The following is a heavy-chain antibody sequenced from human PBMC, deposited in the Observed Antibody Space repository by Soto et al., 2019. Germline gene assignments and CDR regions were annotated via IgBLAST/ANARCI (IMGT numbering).Heavy chain of an antibody. J-gene: IGHJ6*03. V-gene: IGHV1-2*04. CDR3: ARDRRDIAVPLDYYYYYMDV. Sequence: GASVKVSCKASGYTFTGYYMHWVRQAPGQGLEWMGWINPNSGGTNYAQKFQGWVTMTRDTSISTAYMELSRPRSDDTAVYYCARDRRDIAVPLDYYYYYMDVWGKGTTVTVSS. CDR1: GYTFTGYY. CDR2: INPNSGGT. D-gene: IGHD3-9*01.